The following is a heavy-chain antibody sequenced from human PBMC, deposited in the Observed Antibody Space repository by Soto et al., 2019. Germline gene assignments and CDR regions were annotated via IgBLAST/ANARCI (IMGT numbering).Heavy chain of an antibody. D-gene: IGHD3-22*01. V-gene: IGHV3-7*05. CDR3: TTEFDYYDSSGYYYATDY. J-gene: IGHJ4*02. CDR1: GFTFSNYA. CDR2: IKPDGSEK. Sequence: GGSLRLSCVASGFTFSNYAMHWVRQAPGKGLEWVANIKPDGSEKYYVDSVKGRFTISRDNARKSLYLQMNSLRAEDTAVYYCTTEFDYYDSSGYYYATDYWGQGALVTVSS.